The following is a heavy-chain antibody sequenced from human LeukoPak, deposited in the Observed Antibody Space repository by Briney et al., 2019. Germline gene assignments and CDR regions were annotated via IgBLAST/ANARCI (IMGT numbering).Heavy chain of an antibody. D-gene: IGHD2-2*01. Sequence: AGGSLRLSCAASGFIFSQYSMNWVRQAPGKGLEWVSAISGSGGSTYYADSVKGRFTISRDNSKNTLYLQMNSLRAEDTAVYYCAKEPFSSPPYYFDYWGQGTLVTVSS. CDR2: ISGSGGST. CDR1: GFIFSQYS. V-gene: IGHV3-23*01. CDR3: AKEPFSSPPYYFDY. J-gene: IGHJ4*02.